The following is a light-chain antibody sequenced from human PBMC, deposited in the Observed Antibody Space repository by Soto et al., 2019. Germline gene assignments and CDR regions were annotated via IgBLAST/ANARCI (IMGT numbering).Light chain of an antibody. CDR3: CSYAGSSTYYV. V-gene: IGLV2-23*01. J-gene: IGLJ1*01. CDR2: EGS. CDR1: SSDVGSYNL. Sequence: QSVLTQPASVSGSHGQSISISCTETSSDVGSYNLVSRYQQHPGKAPKLMIYEGSKRPSGVSNRFSGSKSGNTASLTISGLQAEDEADYYCCSYAGSSTYYVFGTG.